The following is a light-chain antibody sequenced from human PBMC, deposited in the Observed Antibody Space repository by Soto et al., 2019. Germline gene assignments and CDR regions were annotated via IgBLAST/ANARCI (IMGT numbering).Light chain of an antibody. CDR1: SSNIGSNT. CDR2: SNN. CDR3: AAWDDSLNRYV. J-gene: IGLJ1*01. Sequence: QPVLTQPPSASGTPGQRVTISCSGSSSNIGSNTVNWYQQLPGTAPKLLIYSNNQRPSGVPERFSGSKSGTSASLAISGLQSEDESDYYCAAWDDSLNRYVFGTGTKVTVL. V-gene: IGLV1-44*01.